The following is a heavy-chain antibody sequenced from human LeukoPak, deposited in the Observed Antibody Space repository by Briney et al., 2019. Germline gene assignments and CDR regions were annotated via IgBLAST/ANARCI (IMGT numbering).Heavy chain of an antibody. CDR2: IYISGST. V-gene: IGHV4-4*07. Sequence: SETLSLTCTVSGGSISSYYWSWIRQPAGKGLEWIGRIYISGSTNYNPSLKSRVTISVDTSKNQFSLKLSSVTAADTAVYYCARIVIVGATITFDYWGQGTLVTVSS. CDR1: GGSISSYY. J-gene: IGHJ4*02. D-gene: IGHD1-26*01. CDR3: ARIVIVGATITFDY.